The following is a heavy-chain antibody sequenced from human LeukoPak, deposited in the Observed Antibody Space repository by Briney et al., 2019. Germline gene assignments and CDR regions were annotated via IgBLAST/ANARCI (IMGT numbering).Heavy chain of an antibody. V-gene: IGHV3-21*01. CDR2: ISSSSSYI. CDR1: GFTFSSYS. D-gene: IGHD5-18*01. CDR3: ARGQAAMVRGDFDY. Sequence: PGGSLRLSCAASGFTFSSYSMNWVRQAPGKGLEWVSSISSSSSYIYYADSVKGRFTISRDNAKNSLYLQMNSLRAEDTAVYYCARGQAAMVRGDFDYWGQGTLVTVSS. J-gene: IGHJ4*02.